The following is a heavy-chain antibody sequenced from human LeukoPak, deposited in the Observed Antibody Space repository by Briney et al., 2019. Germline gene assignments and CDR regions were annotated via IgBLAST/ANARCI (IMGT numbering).Heavy chain of an antibody. J-gene: IGHJ4*02. Sequence: GGSLRLSCAASGFTFSTYGMHWVRQAPGKGPEWVAVISNDGSNKYHAESVRGRFTISRDNSKNTLYLRMNSLRAEDTAVYYCAKDAGHCSGGSCYRQDYWGQGTLVTVSS. CDR2: ISNDGSNK. V-gene: IGHV3-30*18. CDR1: GFTFSTYG. D-gene: IGHD2-15*01. CDR3: AKDAGHCSGGSCYRQDY.